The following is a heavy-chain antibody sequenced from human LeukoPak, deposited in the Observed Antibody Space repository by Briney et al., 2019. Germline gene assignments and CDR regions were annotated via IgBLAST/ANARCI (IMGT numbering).Heavy chain of an antibody. V-gene: IGHV3-30*18. J-gene: IGHJ5*02. CDR3: AKGPSYDFWSGYYLNNWFDP. Sequence: PGGSLRLSCAAYGFTFSSYDMHWVRQAPGKGLEWVAVISYDGSNKYYADSVKGRFTISRDNSKNTLYLQMNSLRAEDTAVYYCAKGPSYDFWSGYYLNNWFDPWGQGTLVTVSS. CDR2: ISYDGSNK. D-gene: IGHD3-3*01. CDR1: GFTFSSYD.